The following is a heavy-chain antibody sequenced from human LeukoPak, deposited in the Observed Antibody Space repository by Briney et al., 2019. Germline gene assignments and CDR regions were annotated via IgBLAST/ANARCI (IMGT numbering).Heavy chain of an antibody. J-gene: IGHJ4*02. V-gene: IGHV4-30-4*01. CDR2: IYYSGST. Sequence: SETLSLTCTVSGGSISSGDYYWSWIRQPPGKGLEWIGYIYYSGSTYYNPSLKSRVTISVDTSKNQFSLKLGSVTAADTAVYYCARGQELTGLGYWGQGTLVTVSS. D-gene: IGHD3-9*01. CDR3: ARGQELTGLGY. CDR1: GGSISSGDYY.